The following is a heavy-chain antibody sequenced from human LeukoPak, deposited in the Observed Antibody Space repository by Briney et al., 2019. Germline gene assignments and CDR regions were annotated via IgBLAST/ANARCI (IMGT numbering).Heavy chain of an antibody. CDR3: ARVAMIVAKPYDN. V-gene: IGHV3-30*02. CDR1: GFTFTTYG. CDR2: IRYDGSKT. D-gene: IGHD3-22*01. J-gene: IGHJ4*02. Sequence: GGSLRLSCAASGFTFTTYGMHWVRQAPGKGLEWVAFIRYDGSKTYYADSVKGRFTISRDNSKHTLYLQMNSLRAEDTAVYYCARVAMIVAKPYDNWGQGTLVTVSS.